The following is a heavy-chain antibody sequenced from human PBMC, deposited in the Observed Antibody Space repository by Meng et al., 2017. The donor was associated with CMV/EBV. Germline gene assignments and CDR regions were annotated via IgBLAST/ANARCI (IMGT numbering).Heavy chain of an antibody. J-gene: IGHJ6*02. V-gene: IGHV3-30*02. CDR3: ANRWFSYDSSGYPLPYYYYGMDV. Sequence: LTGAASGFTFRSYGMHWVRQAPGKGLEWVAFIRYDGSNKYYADSVKGRFTISRDNSKNTLYLQMNSLRAEDTAVYYCANRWFSYDSSGYPLPYYYYGMDVWGQGTTVTVSS. CDR1: GFTFRSYG. D-gene: IGHD3-22*01. CDR2: IRYDGSNK.